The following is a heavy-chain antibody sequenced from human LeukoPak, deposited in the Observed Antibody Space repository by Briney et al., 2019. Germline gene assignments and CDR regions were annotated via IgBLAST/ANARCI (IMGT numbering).Heavy chain of an antibody. CDR1: GYSISSGYY. CDR2: IYHSGST. CDR3: ASCGGDIVATIDY. D-gene: IGHD5-12*01. J-gene: IGHJ4*02. V-gene: IGHV4-38-2*02. Sequence: SETLSLTCTVSGYSISSGYYWGWIRQPPGKGLEWIGSIYHSGSTYYNPSLKSRVTISVDTSKNQFSLKLSSVTAADTAVYYCASCGGDIVATIDYWGQGTLVTVSS.